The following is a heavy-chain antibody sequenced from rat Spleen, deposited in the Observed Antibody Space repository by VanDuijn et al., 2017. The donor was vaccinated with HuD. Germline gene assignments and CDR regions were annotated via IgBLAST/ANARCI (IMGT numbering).Heavy chain of an antibody. Sequence: QVQLKESGPGLVQPSQTLSLTRPVSGFSLTSYHVTWVRQPPGKGLEWMGVIWTGGSTAYNSFLKSRLSISRDISKSQVFLKMNSLQTEDTATYYCARYYVGYEGDYWGQGVMVTVSS. CDR2: IWTGGST. D-gene: IGHD1-11*01. CDR1: GFSLTSYH. J-gene: IGHJ2*01. V-gene: IGHV2-43*01. CDR3: ARYYVGYEGDY.